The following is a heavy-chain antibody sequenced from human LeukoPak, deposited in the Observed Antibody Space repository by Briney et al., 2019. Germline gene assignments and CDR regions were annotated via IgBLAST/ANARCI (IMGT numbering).Heavy chain of an antibody. CDR1: GFTIVDYG. D-gene: IGHD3-3*01. Sequence: GRSMRLSCTTSGFTIVDYGLSWVRKAPGKGLEWVGLIKSRAYGGTSEYAASVKCIFTISRDDSKNIAYLQMNSLKTEHTAVYYCTRDEVFWSGSIFDYWGQGTLVTVSS. CDR2: IKSRAYGGTS. J-gene: IGHJ4*02. CDR3: TRDEVFWSGSIFDY. V-gene: IGHV3-49*04.